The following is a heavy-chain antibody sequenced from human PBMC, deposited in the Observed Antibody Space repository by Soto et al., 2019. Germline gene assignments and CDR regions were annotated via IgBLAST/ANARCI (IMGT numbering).Heavy chain of an antibody. Sequence: GGSLRLSCSASGFTFSSYAMHWVRQAPGKGLEYVSAISSNGGSTYYADSVKGRFTISRDNSKNTLYLQMSSLRAEDTAVYYCVRWGYCSGGSCLQYYYYYYGMDVWGQGTTVTVSS. CDR2: ISSNGGST. D-gene: IGHD2-15*01. CDR1: GFTFSSYA. CDR3: VRWGYCSGGSCLQYYYYYYGMDV. V-gene: IGHV3-64D*06. J-gene: IGHJ6*02.